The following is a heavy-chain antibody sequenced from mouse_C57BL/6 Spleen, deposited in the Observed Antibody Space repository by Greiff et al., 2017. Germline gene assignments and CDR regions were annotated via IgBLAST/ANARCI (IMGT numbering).Heavy chain of an antibody. Sequence: VQLQQSGPGLVQPSQSLSITCTVSGFSLTSYGVHWVRQPPGKGLEWLGVIWSGGSTDYTAAFISRLSISKDNSKSQVFFKMNSLQADDTAIYYCAKNLGRGYFDVWGTGTTVTVSS. CDR1: GFSLTSYG. CDR3: AKNLGRGYFDV. D-gene: IGHD4-1*01. V-gene: IGHV2-4*01. CDR2: IWSGGST. J-gene: IGHJ1*03.